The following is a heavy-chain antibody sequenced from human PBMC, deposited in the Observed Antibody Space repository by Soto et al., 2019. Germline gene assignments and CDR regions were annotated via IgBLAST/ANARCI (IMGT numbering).Heavy chain of an antibody. CDR1: GFTFRTYG. Sequence: PGGSLRLSGAVSGFTFRTYGLDWGRQAPGKGREWVSLITSDANSKSYADSVKARFTISRDNSKNTLYLQMNSLRPDGTAVYYCAKGGSFDSWGQGTLVTV. D-gene: IGHD3-10*01. CDR2: ITSDANSK. V-gene: IGHV3-30*18. CDR3: AKGGSFDS. J-gene: IGHJ4*02.